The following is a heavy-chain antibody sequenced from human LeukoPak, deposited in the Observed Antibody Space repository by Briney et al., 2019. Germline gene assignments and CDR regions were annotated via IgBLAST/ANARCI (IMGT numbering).Heavy chain of an antibody. J-gene: IGHJ6*02. CDR2: INHSGST. CDR1: GYSIAHGFF. D-gene: IGHD3-10*01. CDR3: ARPLVRNRRYYYYGMDV. V-gene: IGHV4-38-2*02. Sequence: PSETLSLTCTVSGYSIAHGFFWAWIRQPPGKGLEWIGEINHSGSTNYNPSLKSRVTISVDTSKNQFSLKLSSVTAADTAVYYCARPLVRNRRYYYYGMDVWGQGTTVTVSS.